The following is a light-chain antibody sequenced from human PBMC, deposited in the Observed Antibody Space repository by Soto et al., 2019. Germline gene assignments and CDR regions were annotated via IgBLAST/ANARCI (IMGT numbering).Light chain of an antibody. J-gene: IGKJ5*01. CDR3: QQSYST. V-gene: IGKV1-39*01. Sequence: SQSPLSLPVTPGEPATISCXSIQSLMYSTGNNFLDWYLQKPGKAPKLLIYAASSLQSGVPSRFSGSGSGTDFTLTISSLQPEDFATYYCQQSYSTFGQGTRLEIK. CDR2: AAS. CDR1: QSLMYSTGNNF.